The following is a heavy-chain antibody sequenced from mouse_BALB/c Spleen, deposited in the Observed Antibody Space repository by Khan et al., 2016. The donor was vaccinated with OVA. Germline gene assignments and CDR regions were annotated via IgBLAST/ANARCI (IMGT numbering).Heavy chain of an antibody. V-gene: IGHV5-6-5*01. CDR1: GFTFSNYA. CDR2: ISSGGST. Sequence: EVELVETGGGLVKPGGSLKLSCAASGFTFSNYAMSWVRQTPEKRLEWVASISSGGSTYYPDSVKGRFTISRANDRNILYLQMSSLGSEDTAMYYCARDYWFAYWGQGTLVTVSA. CDR3: ARDYWFAY. J-gene: IGHJ3*01.